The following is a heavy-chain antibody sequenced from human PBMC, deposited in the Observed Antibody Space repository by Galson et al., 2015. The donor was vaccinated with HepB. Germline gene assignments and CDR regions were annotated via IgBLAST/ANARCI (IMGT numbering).Heavy chain of an antibody. J-gene: IGHJ4*02. V-gene: IGHV1-2*02. Sequence: SVKVSCKASGYTFTGYYMHWVRQAPGQGLEWMGWINPNSGGTNYAQKFQGRVTMTRDTSISTAYMELSRLRSDDTAVYYCARPRRYSSGWSTTSEPFDYWGQGTLVTVSS. CDR3: ARPRRYSSGWSTTSEPFDY. D-gene: IGHD6-19*01. CDR1: GYTFTGYY. CDR2: INPNSGGT.